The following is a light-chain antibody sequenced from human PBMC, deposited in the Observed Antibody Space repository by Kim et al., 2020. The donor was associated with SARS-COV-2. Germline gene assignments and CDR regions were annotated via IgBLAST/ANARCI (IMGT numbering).Light chain of an antibody. CDR2: GTS. J-gene: IGKJ1*01. V-gene: IGKV3-20*01. CDR3: QRYGGTPWT. CDR1: QSVSSNY. Sequence: EIVLTQSPGTLSLSPGESATLSCRASQSVSSNYLAWYQQKPGQAPRLLIHGTSTRATGIPGRFSGSGAGTDFTLTISRLEAEDFATYHCQRYGGTPWTFGQGTKVDIK.